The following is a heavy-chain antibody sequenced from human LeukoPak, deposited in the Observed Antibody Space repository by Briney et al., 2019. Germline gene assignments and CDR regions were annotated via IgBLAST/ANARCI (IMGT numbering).Heavy chain of an antibody. CDR1: GYTFTSYG. J-gene: IGHJ6*02. Sequence: ASVKVSCKASGYTFTSYGISWVRQAPGQGLEWMGWISAYNGNTNYAQKLLGRVTMTTDTSTSTAYMELRSLRSDDTAVYYCARWGSGSYYKYYYYYGMDVWGQGTTVTVSS. V-gene: IGHV1-18*01. CDR2: ISAYNGNT. CDR3: ARWGSGSYYKYYYYYGMDV. D-gene: IGHD3-10*01.